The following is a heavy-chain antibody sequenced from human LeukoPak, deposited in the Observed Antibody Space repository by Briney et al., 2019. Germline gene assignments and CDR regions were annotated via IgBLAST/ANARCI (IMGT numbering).Heavy chain of an antibody. V-gene: IGHV1-2*02. CDR1: GYNFNSYY. CDR3: ARNEPAVSVVDAFDV. Sequence: GASVKVSCKASGYNFNSYYIHWVRQAPGQGLTWMGWINPDNGKTKYEPRCQGRVTMTWDTSINTAYVDLTGLRSDDTAVYYCARNEPAVSVVDAFDVWGQGTVVTVSS. CDR2: INPDNGKT. J-gene: IGHJ3*01. D-gene: IGHD1-1*01.